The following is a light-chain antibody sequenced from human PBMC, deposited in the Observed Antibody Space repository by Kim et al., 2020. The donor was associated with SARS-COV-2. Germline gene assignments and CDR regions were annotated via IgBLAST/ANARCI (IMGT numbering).Light chain of an antibody. J-gene: IGKJ1*01. V-gene: IGKV1-39*01. CDR3: QQTFITPPT. Sequence: ASGQGRVIITCVASQSINYYLSWYQHKPGEAPKLLISASSTLQSGVPSRFSGSGYGTDFYLTIDRPQPEDSATFFCQQTFITPPTFGQGTKVDIK. CDR1: QSINYY. CDR2: ASS.